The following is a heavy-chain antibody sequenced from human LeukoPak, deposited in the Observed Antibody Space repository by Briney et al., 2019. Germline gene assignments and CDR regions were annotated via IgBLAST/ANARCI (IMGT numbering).Heavy chain of an antibody. CDR3: AKAALSYDFWSGYCDY. CDR1: GFTVSSNY. V-gene: IGHV3-53*05. CDR2: IYSGGST. Sequence: GGSLRLSCAASGFTVSSNYMSWVRQAPGKGLEWVSAIYSGGSTYYADSVKGRFTISRDNAKNSLYLQMNSLRAEDMALYYCAKAALSYDFWSGYCDYWGQGTLVTVSS. J-gene: IGHJ4*02. D-gene: IGHD3-3*01.